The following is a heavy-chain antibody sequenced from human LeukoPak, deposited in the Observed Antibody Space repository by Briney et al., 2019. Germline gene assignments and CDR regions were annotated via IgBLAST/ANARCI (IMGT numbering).Heavy chain of an antibody. CDR2: ISSNGGST. D-gene: IGHD4-17*01. V-gene: IGHV3-64*01. Sequence: PGGSLRLSCAASGFTFSSYGIHWVRQAPGKGLEYVSAISSNGGSTYYANSVKGRFTISRDNSKNTLYLQMGSLRAEDMAVYYCARDLYGAADYWGQGTLVIVSS. J-gene: IGHJ4*02. CDR1: GFTFSSYG. CDR3: ARDLYGAADY.